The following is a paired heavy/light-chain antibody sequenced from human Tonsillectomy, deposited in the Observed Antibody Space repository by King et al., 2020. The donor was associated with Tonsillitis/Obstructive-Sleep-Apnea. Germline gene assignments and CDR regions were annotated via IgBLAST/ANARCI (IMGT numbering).Light chain of an antibody. CDR2: GAS. J-gene: IGKJ1*01. Sequence: EIVMTQLPVTLSVSPGERATLSCRASQSVSTNLAWYQQKPGQAPRLLMYGASTRATGIPARFSGSGSGTEFTLTISSLQSEDFAIYYCQQYKHWPPWTFGPGTKVEIK. CDR3: QQYKHWPPWT. CDR1: QSVSTN. V-gene: IGKV3D-15*01.
Heavy chain of an antibody. CDR1: GFTFHNYV. D-gene: IGHD4-17*01. CDR3: AKELSYGAEVGDAFDV. CDR2: IVGYGDTT. J-gene: IGHJ3*01. Sequence: QLVQSGGGLVRPGGSLRLSCAASGFTFHNYVMTWMRHSPGKGLEWVSSIVGYGDTTYYADSVKGRFTVSRDNSQNTLYLQMDSLRAEDTAVYYCAKELSYGAEVGDAFDVWGPGTVVTVSS. V-gene: IGHV3-23*04.